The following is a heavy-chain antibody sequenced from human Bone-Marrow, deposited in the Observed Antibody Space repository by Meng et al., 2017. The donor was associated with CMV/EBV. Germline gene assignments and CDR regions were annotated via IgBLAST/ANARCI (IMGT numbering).Heavy chain of an antibody. D-gene: IGHD3-22*01. V-gene: IGHV3-7*01. J-gene: IGHJ4*02. CDR2: IKEDGSEK. CDR1: GFNFSSYW. Sequence: GGSLRLSCAASGFNFSSYWMSWVRQAPGKGLEWVANIKEDGSEKYYVDSVKARFTISRDNAKNSLFLQMDSLRAADTAVYYGARADHYYDDTGYLAKLDYWGQGTLVTVSS. CDR3: ARADHYYDDTGYLAKLDY.